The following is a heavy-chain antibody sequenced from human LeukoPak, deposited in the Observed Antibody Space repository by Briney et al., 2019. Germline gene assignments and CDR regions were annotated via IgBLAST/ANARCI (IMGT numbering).Heavy chain of an antibody. CDR2: IYYSGST. CDR1: GGSISSSSYY. D-gene: IGHD4-23*01. CDR3: ARRHDYGGNTFDY. V-gene: IGHV4-39*01. Sequence: TSETLSLTCTVSGGSISSSSYYWGWIRQPPGKGLEWIGSIYYSGSTYYNPSRKSLVTISVDTSKCQFSLKLSSVTAADTAVYYCARRHDYGGNTFDYWGQGTLVTVSS. J-gene: IGHJ4*02.